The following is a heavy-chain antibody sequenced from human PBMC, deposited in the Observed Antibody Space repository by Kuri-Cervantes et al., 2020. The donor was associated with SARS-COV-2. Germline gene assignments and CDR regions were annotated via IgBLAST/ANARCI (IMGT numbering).Heavy chain of an antibody. CDR3: ARPLYYYDSSGYPGSVVAFDI. D-gene: IGHD3-22*01. Sequence: GESLKISCKGSGYSFTSYWIGWVRQMPGKGLEWRGIIYPGDSDTRYSPSFQGQVTISADKSISTAYLQWSSLKASDTAMYYCARPLYYYDSSGYPGSVVAFDIWGQGTMVTVSS. CDR2: IYPGDSDT. CDR1: GYSFTSYW. V-gene: IGHV5-51*01. J-gene: IGHJ3*02.